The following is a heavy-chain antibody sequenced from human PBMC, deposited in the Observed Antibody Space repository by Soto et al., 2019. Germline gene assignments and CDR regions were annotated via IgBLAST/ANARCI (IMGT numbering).Heavy chain of an antibody. CDR2: INAGNGNT. CDR3: ARDVAAADY. J-gene: IGHJ4*02. Sequence: QVQLVQSGAEEKKPGASVKVSCKASGYTITSYAMHWVRQAPGQRLEWMGWINAGNGNTKHSQKLQGRVTITTDTSASTAYMELSSLRSEDTAVYYCARDVAAADYWGQGTLVTVSS. D-gene: IGHD6-13*01. CDR1: GYTITSYA. V-gene: IGHV1-3*05.